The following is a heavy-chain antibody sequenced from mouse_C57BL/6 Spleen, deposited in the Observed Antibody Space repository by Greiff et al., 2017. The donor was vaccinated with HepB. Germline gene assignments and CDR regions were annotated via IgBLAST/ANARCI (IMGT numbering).Heavy chain of an antibody. V-gene: IGHV1-53*01. CDR1: GYTFTSYW. J-gene: IGHJ3*01. CDR3: AGSYYGTPAWFAY. D-gene: IGHD2-1*01. CDR2: INPSNGGT. Sequence: VQLQQSGTELVKPGASVKLSCKASGYTFTSYWMHWVKQRPGQGLEWIGNINPSNGGTNYNEKFKSKATLTVDKSSSTAYMQLSSLTSEDSAVYYCAGSYYGTPAWFAYWGQGTLVTVSA.